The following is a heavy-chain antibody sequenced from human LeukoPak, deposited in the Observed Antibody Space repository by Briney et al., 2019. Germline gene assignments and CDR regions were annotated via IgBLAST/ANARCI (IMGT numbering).Heavy chain of an antibody. CDR2: IYYSGST. D-gene: IGHD3-16*01. V-gene: IGHV4-31*03. J-gene: IGHJ6*02. Sequence: SETLSLTCTVSGGSISSGGYYWSWIRQHPGKGLEWIGYIYYSGSTYYNPSLKSRVTISVDTSKNQFSLKLSSVTAADTAVYYCARTMLAHYGMDVWGQGITVTVSS. CDR3: ARTMLAHYGMDV. CDR1: GGSISSGGYY.